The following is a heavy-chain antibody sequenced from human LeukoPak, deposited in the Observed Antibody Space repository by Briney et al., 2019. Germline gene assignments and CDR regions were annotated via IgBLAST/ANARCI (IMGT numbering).Heavy chain of an antibody. CDR1: GFTFSSYG. D-gene: IGHD2-2*01. CDR2: IWYDGSNK. V-gene: IGHV3-33*01. J-gene: IGHJ6*02. Sequence: GGSLRLSCAASGFTFSSYGMHWVRQAPCKGLEWVAVIWYDGSNKYYADSVKGRFTISRDNSKNTLYLQMNSLRAEDTAVYYCARDKDCSSTSCLLGGMDVWGQGTTVTVSS. CDR3: ARDKDCSSTSCLLGGMDV.